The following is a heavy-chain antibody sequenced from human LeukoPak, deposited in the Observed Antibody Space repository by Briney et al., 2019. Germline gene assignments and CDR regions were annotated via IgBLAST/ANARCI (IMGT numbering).Heavy chain of an antibody. CDR1: GGTFSSYA. D-gene: IGHD4-17*01. CDR3: ARDRTVTTTDY. J-gene: IGHJ4*02. Sequence: ASVKVSCKASGGTFSSYAISWVRQAPGQGLEWMGWISAYNGNTNYAQKLQGRVTMSTDTSTSTAYMELRSLRSDDTAVYYCARDRTVTTTDYWGQGTLVTVSS. V-gene: IGHV1-18*01. CDR2: ISAYNGNT.